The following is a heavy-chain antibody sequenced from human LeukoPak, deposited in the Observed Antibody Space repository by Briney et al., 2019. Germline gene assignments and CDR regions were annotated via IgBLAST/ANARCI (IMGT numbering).Heavy chain of an antibody. CDR3: ARSYYYDSSGSLY. D-gene: IGHD3-22*01. Sequence: SETLSLTCTVSGGSISSYDWSWIRQPSGKGLDWSGDIYYSGSTNYNPSLKSRVTISVDTSKNQFSLKLSSVTAADPAVYYCARSYYYDSSGSLYWGQGTLVTVSP. CDR1: GGSISSYD. CDR2: IYYSGST. V-gene: IGHV4-59*01. J-gene: IGHJ4*02.